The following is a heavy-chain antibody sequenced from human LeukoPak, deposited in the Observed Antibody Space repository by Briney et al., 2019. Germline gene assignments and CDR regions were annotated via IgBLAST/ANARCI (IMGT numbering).Heavy chain of an antibody. CDR1: GGTFSSYA. J-gene: IGHJ6*03. CDR2: IIPIFGNA. V-gene: IGHV1-69*05. CDR3: ARGGSFVFCPVYSDYLDV. D-gene: IGHD3-16*01. Sequence: ASVKVSCKASGGTFSSYAISWARQAPGQGLEWMGCIIPIFGNANYAQKLQGRVTITTDESTSTAYMELSSRRSDDTAVYYYARGGSFVFCPVYSDYLDVWGKGTTVTVSS.